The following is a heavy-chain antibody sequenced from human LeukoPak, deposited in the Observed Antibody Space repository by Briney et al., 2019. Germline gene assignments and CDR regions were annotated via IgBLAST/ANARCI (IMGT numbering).Heavy chain of an antibody. V-gene: IGHV3-33*01. CDR2: IWYDGSNK. D-gene: IGHD6-13*01. Sequence: GGSLRLSCAASGFTFSSYGMHWVRQAPGKGLEWVAVIWYDGSNKYCADSVKGRFTISRDNSKNTLYLQMNSLRAEDTAVYYCARDAYSSSWADYWGQGTLVTVSS. J-gene: IGHJ4*02. CDR3: ARDAYSSSWADY. CDR1: GFTFSSYG.